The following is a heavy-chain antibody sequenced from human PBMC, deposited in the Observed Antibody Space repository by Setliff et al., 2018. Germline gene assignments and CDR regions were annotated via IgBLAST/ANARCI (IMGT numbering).Heavy chain of an antibody. V-gene: IGHV5-51*01. Sequence: GESLKISCKGSGYSFTSDWIGWVRQMPGKGLEWMGIIYPGDSDTRYSPSFQGQVTISADKSINTAYLQWSSLRTSDTAIYYCARDCSAGVCQVDYWGQGTLVTVSS. CDR1: GYSFTSDW. CDR3: ARDCSAGVCQVDY. CDR2: IYPGDSDT. J-gene: IGHJ4*02. D-gene: IGHD2-15*01.